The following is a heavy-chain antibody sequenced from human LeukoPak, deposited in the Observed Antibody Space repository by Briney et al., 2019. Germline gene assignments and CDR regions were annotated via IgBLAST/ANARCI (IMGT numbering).Heavy chain of an antibody. V-gene: IGHV4-39*01. CDR1: GGSISSSSYY. CDR3: ARQTSDNIQWLVPKGFDY. CDR2: IYYSGST. J-gene: IGHJ4*02. Sequence: PSETLSLTCTVSGGSISSSSYYWGWIRQPPGKGLEWIGSIYYSGSTYYNPSLKSRVTISVDTSKNQFSLKLSSVTAADTAVYYCARQTSDNIQWLVPKGFDYWGQGTLVTVSS. D-gene: IGHD6-19*01.